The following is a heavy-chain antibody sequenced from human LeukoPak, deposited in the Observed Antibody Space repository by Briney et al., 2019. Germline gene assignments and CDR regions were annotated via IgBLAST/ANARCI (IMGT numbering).Heavy chain of an antibody. Sequence: ASVKVSCKASGYTFTSYQVHWVRQAPGQGLEWMGIINPSGGSTSYAQRFQGRVTMTRDMSTSTVYMELSSLRSEDTAVYYCARAGGGGTRLPGYWGQGTLVTVSS. CDR2: INPSGGST. D-gene: IGHD2-8*02. J-gene: IGHJ4*02. CDR3: ARAGGGGTRLPGY. CDR1: GYTFTSYQ. V-gene: IGHV1-46*01.